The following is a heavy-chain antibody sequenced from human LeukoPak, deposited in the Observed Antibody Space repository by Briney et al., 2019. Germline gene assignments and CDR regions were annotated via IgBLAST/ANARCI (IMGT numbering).Heavy chain of an antibody. CDR1: GFTFSNAW. CDR2: IKSKTDGGTT. D-gene: IGHD3-3*02. V-gene: IGHV3-15*01. CDR3: TTDPFLEWSIYYFDY. J-gene: IGHJ4*02. Sequence: GGSLRLSCAASGFTFSNAWMSWVRQAPGKGLEWVCRIKSKTDGGTTDYAAPVKGRFTISRDDSKNTLYLQMNSLKTEDTAVYYCTTDPFLEWSIYYFDYWGQGTLVTVSS.